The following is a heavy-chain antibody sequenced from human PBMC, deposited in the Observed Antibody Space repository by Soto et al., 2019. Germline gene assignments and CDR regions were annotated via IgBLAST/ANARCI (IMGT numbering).Heavy chain of an antibody. J-gene: IGHJ6*02. D-gene: IGHD3-22*01. CDR1: GYTFTSYY. CDR2: INPSGGST. V-gene: IGHV1-46*01. CDR3: ARDRANYYYDSSVYYYYYYGMDV. Sequence: ASVKVSCKASGYTFTSYYMHWVRQAPGQGLEWMGIINPSGGSTSYAQKFQGRVTMTRDTSTSTVYMELSSLRSEDTAVYYCARDRANYYYDSSVYYYYYYGMDVWGQGTTVTVSS.